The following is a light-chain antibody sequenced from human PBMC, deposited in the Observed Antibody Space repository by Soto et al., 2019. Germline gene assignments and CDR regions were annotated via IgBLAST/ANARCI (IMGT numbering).Light chain of an antibody. CDR1: QPVSSNY. CDR3: QQYGSSPPT. CDR2: GAS. Sequence: IVLTQSPGTLSLSPGERATLSCRASQPVSSNYLAWYQQKPGQAPRLLIYGASSRATGIPDRFSGSGSGTDFTLTISRLEPEDFAVYYCQQYGSSPPTFGQGTKVDIK. J-gene: IGKJ1*01. V-gene: IGKV3-20*01.